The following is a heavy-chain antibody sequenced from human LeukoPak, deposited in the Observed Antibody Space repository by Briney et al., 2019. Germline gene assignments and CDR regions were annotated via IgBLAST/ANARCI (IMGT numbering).Heavy chain of an antibody. D-gene: IGHD3-22*01. J-gene: IGHJ3*02. V-gene: IGHV3-11*01. CDR2: ISRSGSTM. Sequence: PGGSLRLSCAASGFTFSDYYMSWIRQAPGKGLEWVSYISRSGSTMYYADSVKGRFTISRDNAKNSLFLQMNSLRAEDTAVYYCAREVDSSGYYYVVGGAAFDIWGQGTMVTVSS. CDR3: AREVDSSGYYYVVGGAAFDI. CDR1: GFTFSDYY.